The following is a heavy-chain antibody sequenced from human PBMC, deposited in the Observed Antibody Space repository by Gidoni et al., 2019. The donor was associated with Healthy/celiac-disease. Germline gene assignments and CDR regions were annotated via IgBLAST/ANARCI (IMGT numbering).Heavy chain of an antibody. CDR2: IWYDGSNK. J-gene: IGHJ4*02. Sequence: QVQLVESGGGVVQPGRSLRLSCAASAFTFSSYGMHWVRQAPGKGLEWVAVIWYDGSNKYYADSVKGRFTISRDNSKNTLYLQMNSLRAEDTAVYYCARDGYDSSGYYLDYWGQGTLVTVSS. D-gene: IGHD3-22*01. V-gene: IGHV3-33*01. CDR1: AFTFSSYG. CDR3: ARDGYDSSGYYLDY.